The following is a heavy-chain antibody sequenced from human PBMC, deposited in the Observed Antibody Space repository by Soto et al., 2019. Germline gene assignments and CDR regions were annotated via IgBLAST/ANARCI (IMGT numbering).Heavy chain of an antibody. CDR1: SGSISRGGYY. D-gene: IGHD5-12*01. J-gene: IGHJ4*02. Sequence: QVELQESGPGLVKPSQTLSLTCTVSSGSISRGGYYWSWIRQHPGKGLEWIGYIYHTGSTYYNPSLKSRVTISVDTSKNQFSLKVTSVTAADTAVYYCARDRGSPFLFDYWGQGVLVTVSS. CDR2: IYHTGST. CDR3: ARDRGSPFLFDY. V-gene: IGHV4-31*03.